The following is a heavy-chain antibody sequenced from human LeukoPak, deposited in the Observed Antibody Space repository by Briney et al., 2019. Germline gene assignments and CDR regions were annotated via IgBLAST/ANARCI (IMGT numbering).Heavy chain of an antibody. Sequence: PSETLSLTCAVYRGSFSGYYCSWIRQPPGKGLEWIGEINPSGSTNYNPSLKSRVTISVDTSKNQFSLNLTSVTAADTAVYYCARGQAGYSGSWYAYWGQGTLVTVSS. CDR1: RGSFSGYY. J-gene: IGHJ4*02. CDR2: INPSGST. D-gene: IGHD6-13*01. CDR3: ARGQAGYSGSWYAY. V-gene: IGHV4-34*01.